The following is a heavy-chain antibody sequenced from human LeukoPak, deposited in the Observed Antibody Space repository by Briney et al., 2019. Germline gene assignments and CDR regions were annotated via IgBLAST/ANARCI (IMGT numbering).Heavy chain of an antibody. Sequence: GGSLRLSCAASGFTFSSYEMNWVRQAPGKGLEWVSYISSSGSTIYYADSVKGRFTISRDNAKNSLYLQMNSLRAEDTAVYYCAKAFSGWYYYYYYMDVWGKGTTVTISS. J-gene: IGHJ6*03. CDR1: GFTFSSYE. CDR2: ISSSGSTI. V-gene: IGHV3-48*03. CDR3: AKAFSGWYYYYYYMDV. D-gene: IGHD6-19*01.